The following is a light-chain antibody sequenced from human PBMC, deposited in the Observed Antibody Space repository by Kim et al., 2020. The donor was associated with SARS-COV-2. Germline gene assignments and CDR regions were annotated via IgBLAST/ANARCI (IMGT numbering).Light chain of an antibody. CDR2: DVG. J-gene: IGLJ1*01. V-gene: IGLV2-11*01. CDR3: CSYGGSNTYV. CDR1: SSVVGGYLF. Sequence: HALTISCNVTSSVVGGYLFVSCYHQPPGKAPKLIIYDVGQRPSGVPGRFSGSKSGNTASLTISGLQAEDEADYYCCSYGGSNTYVFGTGTKVTVL.